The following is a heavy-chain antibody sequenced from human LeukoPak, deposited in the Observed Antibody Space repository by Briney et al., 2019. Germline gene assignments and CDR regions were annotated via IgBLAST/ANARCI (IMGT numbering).Heavy chain of an antibody. Sequence: PGGSLRLSCAASGFIFSSYSMNWVRQAPGKGLEWISFVSNGYTIHYADSVKGRFTISRDNAKNSVHLQMNSLRTEDTAVYYCASSGNYRFHHWGQGTLVTVSS. J-gene: IGHJ1*01. CDR1: GFIFSSYS. CDR2: VSNGYTI. V-gene: IGHV3-48*01. CDR3: ASSGNYRFHH. D-gene: IGHD3-22*01.